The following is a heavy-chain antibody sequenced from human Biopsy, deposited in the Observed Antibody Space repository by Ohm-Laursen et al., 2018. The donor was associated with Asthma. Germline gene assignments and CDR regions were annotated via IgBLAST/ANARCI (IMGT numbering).Heavy chain of an antibody. Sequence: SLILSCAASGFTFGDYCMSWVRQVPGKGLEWVANIKHDGSEKNHVDSLKGRFTISGDNAKNSLFLQMNSLRAEDTAVYYCARTFHFWSPYHAEHYQLWGQGTLVTVSS. V-gene: IGHV3-7*01. CDR1: GFTFGDYC. CDR2: IKHDGSEK. D-gene: IGHD3-3*01. J-gene: IGHJ1*01. CDR3: ARTFHFWSPYHAEHYQL.